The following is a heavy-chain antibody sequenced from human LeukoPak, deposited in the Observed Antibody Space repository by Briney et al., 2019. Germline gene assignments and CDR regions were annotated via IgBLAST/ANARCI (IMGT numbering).Heavy chain of an antibody. V-gene: IGHV1-69*06. CDR1: GGTFSSYA. J-gene: IGHJ6*03. CDR3: ARGRREVRGEDYYYMDV. Sequence: ASVKVSCKASGGTFSSYAISWVRQAPGQGLEWMGGIIPIFGTANYAQKFQGRVTITADKSTSTAYMELSSLRSEDTAVYYCARGRREVRGEDYYYMDVWGKGTTVTVSS. CDR2: IIPIFGTA. D-gene: IGHD3-10*01.